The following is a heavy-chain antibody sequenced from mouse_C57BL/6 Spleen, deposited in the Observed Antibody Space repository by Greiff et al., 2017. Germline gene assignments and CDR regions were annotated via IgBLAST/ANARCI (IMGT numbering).Heavy chain of an antibody. Sequence: EVKLLESGPGLVKPSQSLSLTCSVTGYSITSGYYWNWIRQFPGNKLEWMGYISYDGSNNYNPSLKNRISITRDTSKNQFFLKLNSVTTEDTATYYCARGWGYDGYSFDYWGQGTTLTVSS. CDR1: GYSITSGYY. V-gene: IGHV3-6*01. J-gene: IGHJ2*01. CDR2: ISYDGSN. D-gene: IGHD2-3*01. CDR3: ARGWGYDGYSFDY.